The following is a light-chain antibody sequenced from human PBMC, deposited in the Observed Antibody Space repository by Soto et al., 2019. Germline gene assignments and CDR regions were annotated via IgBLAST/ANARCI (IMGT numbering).Light chain of an antibody. V-gene: IGKV3-15*01. CDR1: QSVSSN. CDR2: DAS. J-gene: IGKJ4*02. Sequence: EIVMTQSPATLSVSPGERATLSCRASQSVSSNLAWYHQKPGQPPRLLIYDASARATGLPARFSGCGSGTAFTLTISNCQYDAFGYYFWQKNNDWLSFGEGTKVEIK. CDR3: QKNNDWLS.